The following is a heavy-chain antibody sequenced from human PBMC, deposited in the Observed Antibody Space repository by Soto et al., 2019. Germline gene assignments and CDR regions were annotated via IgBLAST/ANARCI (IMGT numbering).Heavy chain of an antibody. CDR3: AREDRDRETGLVPAAIDGMDV. J-gene: IGHJ6*02. V-gene: IGHV1-69*08. Sequence: QVQLVQSGAEVKKPGSSVKVSCKASGGTFSRYSITWVRQAPGHGLEWIGRIIPIFGIARYEQKFQGRVTITADESTSTADMERSSLRSDDTAVYYCAREDRDRETGLVPAAIDGMDVWGQGTTVTVSS. CDR2: IIPIFGIA. CDR1: GGTFSRYS. D-gene: IGHD2-2*01.